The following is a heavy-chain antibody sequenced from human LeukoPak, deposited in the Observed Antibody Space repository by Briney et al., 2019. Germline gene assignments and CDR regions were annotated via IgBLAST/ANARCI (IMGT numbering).Heavy chain of an antibody. J-gene: IGHJ4*02. V-gene: IGHV3-7*01. CDR2: IKQDGSEK. CDR1: GFTFSSYW. D-gene: IGHD5-12*01. CDR3: ARDTRGEATKLYYFDY. Sequence: PGGSLRLSCAASGFTFSSYWMSWVRQAPGKGLEWVANIKQDGSEKYYVDSVKGRFTISRDNAKNSLYLQMNSLRAEDTAVYYCARDTRGEATKLYYFDYWGQGTLVTVSS.